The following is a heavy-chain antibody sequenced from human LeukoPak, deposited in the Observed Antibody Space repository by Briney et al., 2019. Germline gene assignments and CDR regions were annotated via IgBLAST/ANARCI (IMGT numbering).Heavy chain of an antibody. CDR2: IIGSAVNT. D-gene: IGHD3-10*01. CDR1: GLTVSSYG. CDR3: AKYTSGTSYRGLDQ. J-gene: IGHJ4*02. Sequence: GGSLRLSCGASGLTVSSYGMSRVRQAQGKGLEWVSTIIGSAVNTYYADSVKGRFTISRDDSKNTVYLQMNSLRAEDTAVYSCAKYTSGTSYRGLDQWGQGTLVTVSS. V-gene: IGHV3-23*01.